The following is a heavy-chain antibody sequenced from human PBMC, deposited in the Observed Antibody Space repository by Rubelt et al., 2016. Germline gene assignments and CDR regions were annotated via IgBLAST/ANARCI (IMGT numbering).Heavy chain of an antibody. CDR2: ISSSSSYI. D-gene: IGHD3-10*01. Sequence: GGGLVKPGGSLRLSCAASGFTFSSYSMNWVRQAPGKGLEWVSSISSSSSYIYYADSVKGRFTISRDNSKNTLYLQMNSLRAEDTAVYYCAQDGTIRITMVRGVITHFDYWGQGTLVTVSS. V-gene: IGHV3-21*04. CDR1: GFTFSSYS. CDR3: AQDGTIRITMVRGVITHFDY. J-gene: IGHJ4*02.